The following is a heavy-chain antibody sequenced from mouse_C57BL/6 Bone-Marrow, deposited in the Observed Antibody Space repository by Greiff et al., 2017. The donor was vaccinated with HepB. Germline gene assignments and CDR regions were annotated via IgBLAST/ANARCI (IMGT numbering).Heavy chain of an antibody. CDR3: ARYDSPYYYGSSYWYFDV. CDR1: GYTFTSYG. CDR2: IYPRSGNT. D-gene: IGHD1-1*01. V-gene: IGHV1-81*01. J-gene: IGHJ1*03. Sequence: QVQLQQSGAELARPGASVKLSCKASGYTFTSYGISWVKQRTGQGLEWIGEIYPRSGNTYYNEKFKGKATLTADKSSSTAYMELRSLTSEDSAVYFCARYDSPYYYGSSYWYFDVWGTGTTVTVSS.